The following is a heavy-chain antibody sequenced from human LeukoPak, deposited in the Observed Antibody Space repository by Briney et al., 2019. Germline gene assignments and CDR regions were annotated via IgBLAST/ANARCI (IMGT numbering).Heavy chain of an antibody. CDR1: GFTFSSYS. CDR3: AKDQYSSGYESYYYYGMDV. Sequence: GGSLRLSCAASGFTFSSYSMHWVRQAPGKGLEWVAVISYDGINKYYADSVKGRFTISRDNSKNTLYLQMNSLRAEDTAVYYCAKDQYSSGYESYYYYGMDVWGQGTTVTVSS. CDR2: ISYDGINK. J-gene: IGHJ6*02. D-gene: IGHD6-19*01. V-gene: IGHV3-30-3*01.